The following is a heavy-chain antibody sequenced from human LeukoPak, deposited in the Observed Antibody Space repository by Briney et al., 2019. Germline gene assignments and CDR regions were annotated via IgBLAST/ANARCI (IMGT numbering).Heavy chain of an antibody. V-gene: IGHV3-33*01. Sequence: GGSLRLSCAASGFTFSNCGMHWVRRAPGKGLEWVAVIWYDGSYKYYADSVKGRFTISRDNSKNTLYLQMNSLRAEDTAVYYCARGRLRYFDWLRSPIHAFDIWGQGTMVTVSS. J-gene: IGHJ3*02. CDR1: GFTFSNCG. CDR2: IWYDGSYK. D-gene: IGHD3-9*01. CDR3: ARGRLRYFDWLRSPIHAFDI.